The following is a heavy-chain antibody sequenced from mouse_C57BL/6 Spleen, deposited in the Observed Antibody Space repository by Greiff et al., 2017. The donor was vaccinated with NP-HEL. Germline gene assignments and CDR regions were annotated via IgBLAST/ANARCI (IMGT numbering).Heavy chain of an antibody. CDR2: ISDGGSYT. J-gene: IGHJ2*01. D-gene: IGHD4-1*01. CDR3: ARDSGTGGY. CDR1: GFTFSSYA. V-gene: IGHV5-4*01. Sequence: EVQGVESGGGLVKPGGSLKLSCAASGFTFSSYAMSWVRQTPEKRLEWVATISDGGSYTYYPDNVKGRFTISRDNAKNNLYLQMSHLKSEDTAMYYCARDSGTGGYWGQGTTLTVSS.